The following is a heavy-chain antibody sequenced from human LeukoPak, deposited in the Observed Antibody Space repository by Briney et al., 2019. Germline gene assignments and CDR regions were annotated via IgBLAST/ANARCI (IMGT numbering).Heavy chain of an antibody. CDR1: GGSISSYY. Sequence: SETLSLTCTVSGGSISSYYWSWIRQPPGKGLEWIGYIYYSGSTNYNPSLKSRVTISVDTSKNQFSLKLSSVTAADTAVYCCARVLSDFWSGYTYYFDYWGQGTLVTVSS. D-gene: IGHD3-3*01. J-gene: IGHJ4*02. CDR3: ARVLSDFWSGYTYYFDY. V-gene: IGHV4-59*01. CDR2: IYYSGST.